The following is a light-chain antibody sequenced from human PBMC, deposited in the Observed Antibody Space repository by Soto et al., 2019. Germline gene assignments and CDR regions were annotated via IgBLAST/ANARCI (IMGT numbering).Light chain of an antibody. J-gene: IGLJ1*01. V-gene: IGLV2-14*03. CDR3: ESFAPPFYV. Sequence: QSALTQPASLSGSPGQSITICCTGTSGDVGGYNHVSWYQQHPGKAPKLLIYDVSNRPSGVANRYSASKSGNTASLTISGPQAEDKAYSSCESFAPPFYVSGPGTKDTAL. CDR2: DVS. CDR1: SGDVGGYNH.